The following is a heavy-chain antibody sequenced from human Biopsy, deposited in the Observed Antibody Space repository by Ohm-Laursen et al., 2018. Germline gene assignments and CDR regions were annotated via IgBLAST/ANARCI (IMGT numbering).Heavy chain of an antibody. J-gene: IGHJ6*02. V-gene: IGHV1-8*01. CDR2: VNPNSGNT. CDR1: GYSFSTYD. Sequence: VSVKVSCKASGYSFSTYDVNWVRQARGQGLEWMGWVNPNSGNTGYAQEFQGRVTMTRDTSTSTAYMELSSLRSDDTAVYYCARDRHHAAGSYAGMDVWGQGTTVTVSS. CDR3: ARDRHHAAGSYAGMDV. D-gene: IGHD3-10*01.